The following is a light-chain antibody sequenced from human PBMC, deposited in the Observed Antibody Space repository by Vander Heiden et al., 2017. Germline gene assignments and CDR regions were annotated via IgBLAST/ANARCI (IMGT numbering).Light chain of an antibody. J-gene: IGLJ1*01. CDR3: SSYTSSSTL. Sequence: QSALTQPASVSGSPGPSITISCTGTSSDVGGYNYVSWYQQHPGKAPKLMIYEVSNRPSGVSNRFSGSKSGNTASLTISGLQAEDEADYYCSSYTSSSTLFGTGTKVTVL. CDR1: SSDVGGYNY. CDR2: EVS. V-gene: IGLV2-14*01.